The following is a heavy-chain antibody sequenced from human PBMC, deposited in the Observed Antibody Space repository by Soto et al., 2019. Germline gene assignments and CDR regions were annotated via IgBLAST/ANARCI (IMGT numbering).Heavy chain of an antibody. D-gene: IGHD1-1*01. CDR3: LREERRPTDAFDI. V-gene: IGHV3-48*01. Sequence: HPGGSLRLSCAASGFTFSSYSMNWVRQAPGKGLEWVSYISSSSSTIYYAGSVKGRFTISRDNAKNSLYLQMNSLRAEDTAVYYFLREERRPTDAFDIWGQGIMVTV. CDR2: ISSSSSTI. J-gene: IGHJ3*02. CDR1: GFTFSSYS.